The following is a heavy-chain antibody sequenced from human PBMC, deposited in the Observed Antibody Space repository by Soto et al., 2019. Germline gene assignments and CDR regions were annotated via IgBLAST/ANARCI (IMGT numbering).Heavy chain of an antibody. D-gene: IGHD6-19*01. CDR1: GYTFTNCG. Sequence: VASVKVSCKASGYTFTNCGIHWVRQAPGQRLEWMGWINAGNGNTKYSQKLQGRVTINRDTSASTAYMELSSLRSEDTAVYYCARSGYSSGWYHWYFDFWGRGTLVTVSS. J-gene: IGHJ2*01. CDR3: ARSGYSSGWYHWYFDF. V-gene: IGHV1-3*01. CDR2: INAGNGNT.